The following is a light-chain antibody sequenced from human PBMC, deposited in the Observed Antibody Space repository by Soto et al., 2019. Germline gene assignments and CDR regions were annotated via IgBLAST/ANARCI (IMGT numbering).Light chain of an antibody. CDR2: SNN. V-gene: IGLV1-44*01. Sequence: QSVLTQPPSASGTPGQRITISCSGSSSNIGSHTVNWHQQVPGTAPKLLIYSNNERPSGVPDRVSGSKSGTSASLAISGLQSGDEADYYCAAWDDSLNGVIFGEGTQLTVL. CDR1: SSNIGSHT. CDR3: AAWDDSLNGVI. J-gene: IGLJ2*01.